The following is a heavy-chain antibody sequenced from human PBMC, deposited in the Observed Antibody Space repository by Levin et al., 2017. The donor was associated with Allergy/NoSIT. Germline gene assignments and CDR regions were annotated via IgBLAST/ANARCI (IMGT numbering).Heavy chain of an antibody. V-gene: IGHV3-30-3*01. CDR1: GFTVSSYA. Sequence: GESLKISCAASGFTVSSYAMHWVRQAPGKGLEWVAVISYDGSNKYDADSLKGRFTISRDNSKKTLYLQMNRLRAEDTAVYYGARDPLGATTGGYDWGQGTLVTVSS. CDR3: ARDPLGATTGGYD. J-gene: IGHJ4*02. D-gene: IGHD1-26*01. CDR2: ISYDGSNK.